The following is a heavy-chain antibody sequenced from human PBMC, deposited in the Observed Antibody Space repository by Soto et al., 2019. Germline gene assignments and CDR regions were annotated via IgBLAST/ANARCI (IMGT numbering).Heavy chain of an antibody. CDR1: GYSFTIYW. Sequence: GESLKISCKGSGYSFTIYWIGWVRQMPGKGLEWMGIIYPGDSDTRYSPSFQGQVTISADKSISTAYLQWSSLKASDTAMYYCARXKYYYDSSGYYGYGMDVWGPGTTVTVSS. CDR3: ARXKYYYDSSGYYGYGMDV. V-gene: IGHV5-51*01. CDR2: IYPGDSDT. D-gene: IGHD3-22*01. J-gene: IGHJ6*02.